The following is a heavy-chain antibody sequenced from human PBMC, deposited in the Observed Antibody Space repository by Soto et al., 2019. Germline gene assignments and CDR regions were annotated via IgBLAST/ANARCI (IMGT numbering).Heavy chain of an antibody. J-gene: IGHJ4*02. Sequence: PGGSLRLSCAASGFTVGSDYMAWVRQAPGKGLEWVSTIYSGGSTYYADSVKGRFTISRDDSNTLYLQMNTLRAEDTAVYYCTRELWSSSWKNYFDYWGQGALVTVSS. V-gene: IGHV3-53*01. D-gene: IGHD6-19*01. CDR1: GFTVGSDY. CDR2: IYSGGST. CDR3: TRELWSSSWKNYFDY.